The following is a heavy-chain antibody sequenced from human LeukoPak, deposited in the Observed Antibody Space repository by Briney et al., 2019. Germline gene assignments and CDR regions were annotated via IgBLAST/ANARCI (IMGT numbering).Heavy chain of an antibody. CDR2: IYYSGGT. CDR3: ARDTGYYGSGSYGPFDY. CDR1: GGSISSGGYS. Sequence: SETLSLTCAVSGGSISSGGYSWSWIRQPPGKGLEWIGYIYYSGGTYYNPSLKSRVTISVDTSKNQFSLKLSSVTAADTAVYYCARDTGYYGSGSYGPFDYWGQGTLVTVSS. J-gene: IGHJ4*02. V-gene: IGHV4-30-4*07. D-gene: IGHD3-10*01.